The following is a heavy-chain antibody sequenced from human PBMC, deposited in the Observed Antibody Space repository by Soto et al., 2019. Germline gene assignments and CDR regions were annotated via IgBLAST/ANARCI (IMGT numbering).Heavy chain of an antibody. D-gene: IGHD3-3*02. CDR2: IFYLGSS. J-gene: IGHJ5*02. Sequence: ESLSGTCPVSGDSITSSDFYWGWVRQPPGKGLEWIGSIFYLGSSYYNPSLKSRVTMSVDTSKNQFSLRLRSVTAADTALYFCARHYLALRKNNWFDPWGQGIMVTVS. CDR3: ARHYLALRKNNWFDP. V-gene: IGHV4-39*01. CDR1: GDSITSSDFY.